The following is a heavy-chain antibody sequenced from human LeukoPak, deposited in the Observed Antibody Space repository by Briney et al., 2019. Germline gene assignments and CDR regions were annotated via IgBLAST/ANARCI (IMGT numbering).Heavy chain of an antibody. CDR2: ISGSGGTT. CDR3: AKVSGGGLYYDGMDV. D-gene: IGHD1-14*01. Sequence: PGGSLRLSCAASGFTFNNYAMNWVRQAPGKGLEWVSVISGSGGTTYYADSVKGRFTISRDSSKNTLYLQMNSLRAEDTDVYYCAKVSGGGLYYDGMDVWGQGTTVTVSS. J-gene: IGHJ6*02. CDR1: GFTFNNYA. V-gene: IGHV3-23*01.